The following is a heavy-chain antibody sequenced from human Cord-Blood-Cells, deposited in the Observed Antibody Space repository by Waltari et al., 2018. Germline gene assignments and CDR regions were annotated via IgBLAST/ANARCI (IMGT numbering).Heavy chain of an antibody. CDR2: INHSGST. Sequence: QVQLQQWGAGLLKPSETLSLTCAVYGGSFSGYYWSWIRQPPGKGLEWIVEINHSGSTNYNPSLKSRVTISVDTSKNQFSLKLSSVTAADTAVYYCAALYCSGGSCSPERRYFDYWGQGTLVTVSS. V-gene: IGHV4-34*01. CDR1: GGSFSGYY. J-gene: IGHJ4*02. D-gene: IGHD2-15*01. CDR3: AALYCSGGSCSPERRYFDY.